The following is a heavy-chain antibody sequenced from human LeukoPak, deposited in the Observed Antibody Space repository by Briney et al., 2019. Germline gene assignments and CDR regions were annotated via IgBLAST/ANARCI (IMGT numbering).Heavy chain of an antibody. CDR2: INPSGGTT. D-gene: IGHD6-6*01. V-gene: IGHV1-46*01. CDR1: VFTFTNCY. J-gene: IGHJ5*02. Sequence: GASVNISFKSSVFTFTNCYFHWVRQAPGQGLEWMGIINPSGGTTTYAQKFQGNITMTRDTSTSTVYMEMTSLTSEDTAVYYCARSEYSKSLWFDPWGQGTLVTVSS. CDR3: ARSEYSKSLWFDP.